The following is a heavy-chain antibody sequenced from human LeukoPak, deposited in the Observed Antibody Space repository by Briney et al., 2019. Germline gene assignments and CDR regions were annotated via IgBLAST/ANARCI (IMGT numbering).Heavy chain of an antibody. CDR3: ARQTITFGGVVLFDY. CDR2: IYYSGST. Sequence: SETLSLTCTVSGGSISSYYWSWIRQPPGKGLEWIGYIYYSGSTNYNPSLKSRVTISVDTSMNQFSLKLSSVTAADTAVYYCARQTITFGGVVLFDYWGQGTLVTVSS. V-gene: IGHV4-59*08. D-gene: IGHD3-16*01. CDR1: GGSISSYY. J-gene: IGHJ4*02.